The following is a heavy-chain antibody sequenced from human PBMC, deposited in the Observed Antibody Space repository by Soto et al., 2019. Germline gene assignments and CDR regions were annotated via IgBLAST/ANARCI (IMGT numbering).Heavy chain of an antibody. CDR2: AHHSGST. J-gene: IGHJ4*02. CDR3: ARAETGTFDY. Sequence: PSETLSLTCTVSGGSMSSSNWWNWVRQSPGKGLEWIGEAHHSGSTNYNPSLKSRVTISVDKSKNQFSLKLSSVTAADTAVYYCARAETGTFDYWGQGTLVTVSS. CDR1: GGSMSSSNW. D-gene: IGHD1-7*01. V-gene: IGHV4-4*02.